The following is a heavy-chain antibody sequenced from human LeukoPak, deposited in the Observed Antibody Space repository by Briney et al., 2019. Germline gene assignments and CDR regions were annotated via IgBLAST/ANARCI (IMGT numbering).Heavy chain of an antibody. D-gene: IGHD6-19*01. CDR2: IDWDDDK. CDR3: ARMGIAVSGWRWYFDY. J-gene: IGHJ4*02. V-gene: IGHV2-70*04. CDR1: GFSLNTYGMR. Sequence: SGPTLVNPTQTLTLTCSFSGFSLNTYGMRVSWIRQPPGKALEWLARIDWDDDKFYSTSLKTRLTISKDPSRNQVVLTMTNMDPVDTATYYCARMGIAVSGWRWYFDYWGQGILVTVSS.